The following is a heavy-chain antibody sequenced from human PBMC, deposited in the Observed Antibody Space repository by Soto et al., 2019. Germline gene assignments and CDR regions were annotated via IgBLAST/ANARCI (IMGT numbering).Heavy chain of an antibody. Sequence: ASVKVSCKASGYTFTNYGISWVRQAPGQGLEWMGWISTYNGHTTSAQKLQGRVTMTTDTSTNTAYMELRSLRSDDTAVYYCARDWGQQWLAYGMDVWGQGTTVTAP. CDR3: ARDWGQQWLAYGMDV. J-gene: IGHJ6*02. CDR2: ISTYNGHT. V-gene: IGHV1-18*01. CDR1: GYTFTNYG. D-gene: IGHD6-19*01.